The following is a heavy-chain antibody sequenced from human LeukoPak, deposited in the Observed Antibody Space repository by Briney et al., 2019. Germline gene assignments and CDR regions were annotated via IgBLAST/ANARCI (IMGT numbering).Heavy chain of an antibody. J-gene: IGHJ4*02. D-gene: IGHD3-22*01. CDR2: IIPIFGTA. V-gene: IGHV1-69*01. Sequence: SVKVSCKASGGAFSRYAISWVRQAPGQGLEWMGGIIPIFGTANYAQKFQGRVTITADESTTTAYMELRSLRSEDTAVYYCAREAALNDNSAYYYLYWGQGTLVTVSS. CDR3: AREAALNDNSAYYYLY. CDR1: GGAFSRYA.